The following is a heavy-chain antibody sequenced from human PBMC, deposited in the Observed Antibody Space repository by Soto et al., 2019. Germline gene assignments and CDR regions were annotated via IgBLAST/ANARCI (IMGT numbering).Heavy chain of an antibody. CDR3: ARHPHFYVAAAASYGMDV. D-gene: IGHD6-13*01. V-gene: IGHV3-30-3*01. Sequence: PGGSLRLSCAASGFTFSSYAMHWVRQAPGKGLEWVAVISYDGSNKYYADSVKGRFTISRDNSKNTLYLQMNSLRAEDTAVYYCARHPHFYVAAAASYGMDVWGQGTTVTV. CDR1: GFTFSSYA. CDR2: ISYDGSNK. J-gene: IGHJ6*02.